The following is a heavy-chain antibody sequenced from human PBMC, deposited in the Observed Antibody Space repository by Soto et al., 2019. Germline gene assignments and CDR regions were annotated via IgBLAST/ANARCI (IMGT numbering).Heavy chain of an antibody. D-gene: IGHD3-16*01. CDR2: IYHSGST. Sequence: QVQLQESGPGLVKPSGTLSLTCAVSGGSISSSNWWSWVRQPPGKGLEWIGEIYHSGSTNYNPSLKSRVTISVDKSKNQFSLKLSSVTAADTAVYYCARDAGLRVTIPPRGAGRFDPWGQGTLVTVSS. CDR3: ARDAGLRVTIPPRGAGRFDP. V-gene: IGHV4-4*02. CDR1: GGSISSSNW. J-gene: IGHJ5*02.